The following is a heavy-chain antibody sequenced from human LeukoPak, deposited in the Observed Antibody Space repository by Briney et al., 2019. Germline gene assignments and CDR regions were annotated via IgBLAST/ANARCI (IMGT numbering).Heavy chain of an antibody. CDR2: FYYTGST. D-gene: IGHD6-19*01. J-gene: IGHJ3*02. V-gene: IGHV4-39*01. Sequence: SETLSLTCSVSGASISRNTYYWGWIRQSPGKGLEWIGTFYYTGSTYYNPSLRSRVTISVDTSKNQFSLNLSSVTAADTAVYYCARHRSGFAGVSFDIWGQGTMVTVSS. CDR3: ARHRSGFAGVSFDI. CDR1: GASISRNTYY.